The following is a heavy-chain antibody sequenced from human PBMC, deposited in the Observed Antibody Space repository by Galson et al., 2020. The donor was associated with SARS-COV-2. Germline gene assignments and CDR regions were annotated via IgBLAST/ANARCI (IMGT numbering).Heavy chain of an antibody. CDR3: AREQADSSGYYAPGAFDI. J-gene: IGHJ3*02. V-gene: IGHV3-66*01. CDR1: GFTVSSNY. CDR2: IYSGCST. Sequence: GESLKTYFAASGFTVSSNYMSWVLQAPGKGLAWVSVIYSGCSTYHPDSVKARFTISSDNSKNTLYLQMNSLRAEETAVYYCAREQADSSGYYAPGAFDIWGQGTMVTVSS. D-gene: IGHD3-22*01.